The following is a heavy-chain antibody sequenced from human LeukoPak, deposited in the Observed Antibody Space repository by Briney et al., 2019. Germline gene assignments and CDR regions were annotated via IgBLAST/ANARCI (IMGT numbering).Heavy chain of an antibody. D-gene: IGHD6-13*01. Sequence: PGGSLRLSCAAPGFTFSSYAMSWVRQAPGKVLEWVSAISGSGGSTYYADSVKGRFTITRDNSKNTLYLQMNSLRAEDTAVYYCAKDGSSSWSYYYYYGMDVWGKGTTVTVSS. CDR1: GFTFSSYA. CDR2: ISGSGGST. V-gene: IGHV3-23*01. J-gene: IGHJ6*04. CDR3: AKDGSSSWSYYYYYGMDV.